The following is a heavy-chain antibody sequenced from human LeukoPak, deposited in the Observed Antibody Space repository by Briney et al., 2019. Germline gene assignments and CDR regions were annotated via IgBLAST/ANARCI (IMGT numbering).Heavy chain of an antibody. CDR3: ARIVVVPAAIFGGTYYFDY. Sequence: PSETLSLTCTVSGGSISSSSYYWGWIRQPPGKGLEWIGSIYYSGSTYYNPSLKSRVTISVDTSKNQFSLKLSSVAAADTAVYYCARIVVVPAAIFGGTYYFDYWGQGTLVTVSS. J-gene: IGHJ4*02. D-gene: IGHD2-2*01. CDR2: IYYSGST. CDR1: GGSISSSSYY. V-gene: IGHV4-39*01.